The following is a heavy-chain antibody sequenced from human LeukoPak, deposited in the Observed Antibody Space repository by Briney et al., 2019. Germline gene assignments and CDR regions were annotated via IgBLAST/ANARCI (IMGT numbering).Heavy chain of an antibody. D-gene: IGHD6-13*01. J-gene: IGHJ4*02. CDR2: IYTSGST. CDR3: ARASAASPFDY. CDR1: GGSISSGSCY. Sequence: SQTLSLTCTVSGGSISSGSCYWSWIRQPAGKGLEWIGRIYTSGSTNYNPSLKSRVTISVDTSKNQFSLKLSSVAAADTAVYYCARASAASPFDYWGQGTLVTVSS. V-gene: IGHV4-61*02.